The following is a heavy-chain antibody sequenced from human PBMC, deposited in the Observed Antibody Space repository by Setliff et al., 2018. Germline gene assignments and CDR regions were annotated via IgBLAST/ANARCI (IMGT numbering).Heavy chain of an antibody. CDR2: IYRNGNT. Sequence: SETLSLTCAVSDFSINSGYYWGWIRQSPGEGLEWIGSIYRNGNTYYNPSLKSRVTISVDTSKNQLSLKLNSVTAADTAVYYCARQIDYGDFQYFDYWGQGTLVTVSS. CDR1: DFSINSGYY. CDR3: ARQIDYGDFQYFDY. J-gene: IGHJ4*02. D-gene: IGHD4-17*01. V-gene: IGHV4-38-2*01.